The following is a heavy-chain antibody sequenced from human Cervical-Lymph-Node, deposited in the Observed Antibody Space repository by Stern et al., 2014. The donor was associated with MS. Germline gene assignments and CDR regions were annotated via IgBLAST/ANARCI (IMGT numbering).Heavy chain of an antibody. Sequence: DQLVESGAEVKKPGSSVKVSCKASGDTFSSYAINWVRQVPGQGLEWMGGITPVFGQTNYAQKFQGRVTITADKSTNTAYMELMTLRSEDTAVYYCARGGGLVGYFDYWGQGTLVSVSS. CDR1: GDTFSSYA. V-gene: IGHV1-69*06. J-gene: IGHJ4*02. CDR2: ITPVFGQT. CDR3: ARGGGLVGYFDY. D-gene: IGHD1-26*01.